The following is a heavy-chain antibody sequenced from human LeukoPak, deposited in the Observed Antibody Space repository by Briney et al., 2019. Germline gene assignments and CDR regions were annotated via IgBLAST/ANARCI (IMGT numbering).Heavy chain of an antibody. Sequence: SAKVSCKASGGTFSSYAISWVRQAPGQGLEWMGGIIPIFGTANYAQKFQGRVTITADESTSTAYMELSSLRSEDTAVYYCARGVSPPVIVVVTALSMDVWGQGTTVTVSS. CDR2: IIPIFGTA. J-gene: IGHJ6*02. D-gene: IGHD2-21*02. CDR3: ARGVSPPVIVVVTALSMDV. V-gene: IGHV1-69*13. CDR1: GGTFSSYA.